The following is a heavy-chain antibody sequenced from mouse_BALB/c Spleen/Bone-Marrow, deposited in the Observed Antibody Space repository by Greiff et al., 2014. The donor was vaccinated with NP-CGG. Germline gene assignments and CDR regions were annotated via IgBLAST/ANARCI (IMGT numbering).Heavy chain of an antibody. CDR3: ARDTYGRDY. V-gene: IGHV7-3*02. J-gene: IGHJ2*01. Sequence: EVKLMESGGGLVQPGGSLRLSCATSYFTFTDYYMSWVRQPPGKALEWLGFISTKANGYTSEYSVSVKGRFTISRENSQSILYLQMNTLRAEDSATYDCARDTYGRDYWGQGTTLTVSS. D-gene: IGHD1-1*01. CDR2: ISTKANGYTS. CDR1: YFTFTDYY.